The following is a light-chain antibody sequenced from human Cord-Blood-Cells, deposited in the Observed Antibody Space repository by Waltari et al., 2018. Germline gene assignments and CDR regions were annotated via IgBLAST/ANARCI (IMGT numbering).Light chain of an antibody. Sequence: QSALTQPASVSGSPGQSITISCTATSSDVGCYNYVPWYQQHPGKAPKLMIYDVSKRPSGVSNRFSGSKSGNTASLTISGLQAEDEADYYCSSYTSSSTVVFGGGTKLTVL. V-gene: IGLV2-14*01. J-gene: IGLJ2*01. CDR3: SSYTSSSTVV. CDR2: DVS. CDR1: SSDVGCYNY.